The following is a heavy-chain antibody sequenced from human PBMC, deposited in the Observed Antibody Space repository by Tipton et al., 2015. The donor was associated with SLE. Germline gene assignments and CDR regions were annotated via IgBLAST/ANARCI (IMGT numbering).Heavy chain of an antibody. J-gene: IGHJ5*02. CDR1: GFTFSAYG. D-gene: IGHD4-17*01. CDR2: ISGRGDDT. CDR3: AKDLGYFFGDQGRWFDP. Sequence: SLRLSCAASGFTFSAYGMIWVRQAPGKGLEWVSAISGRGDDTYYADSVKGRFTISRDDSKNTLSLQMNSLRAEDTAVYYCAKDLGYFFGDQGRWFDPWGQGTLVTVSS. V-gene: IGHV3-23*01.